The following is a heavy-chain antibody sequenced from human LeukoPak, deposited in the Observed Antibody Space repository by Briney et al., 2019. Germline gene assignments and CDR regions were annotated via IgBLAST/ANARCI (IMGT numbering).Heavy chain of an antibody. D-gene: IGHD7-27*01. CDR2: IKSKSEGETT. CDR1: GLTFSFTNAW. J-gene: IGHJ4*02. V-gene: IGHV3-15*01. Sequence: GGSLRLSCAASGLTFSFTNAWMNWVRQAPGKGLEWVGHIKSKSEGETTDFAAPVKGRFTISRDDSKNTVYLQMYSLKTEDTAVYYCATPPGYWGSAPFDFWGQGTVVTVSS. CDR3: ATPPGYWGSAPFDF.